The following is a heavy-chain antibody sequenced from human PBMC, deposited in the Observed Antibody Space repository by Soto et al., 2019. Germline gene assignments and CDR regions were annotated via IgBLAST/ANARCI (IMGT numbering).Heavy chain of an antibody. Sequence: GGSLRLSCAASGFTFSSYGMHWARQAPGKGLEWVAVIWYDGSNKYYADSVKGRFTISRDNSKNTLYLQMNSLRAEDTAVYYCARDQSSGWYVNPNYYYYGMDVWGQGTTVTVSS. CDR1: GFTFSSYG. D-gene: IGHD6-19*01. V-gene: IGHV3-33*01. J-gene: IGHJ6*02. CDR3: ARDQSSGWYVNPNYYYYGMDV. CDR2: IWYDGSNK.